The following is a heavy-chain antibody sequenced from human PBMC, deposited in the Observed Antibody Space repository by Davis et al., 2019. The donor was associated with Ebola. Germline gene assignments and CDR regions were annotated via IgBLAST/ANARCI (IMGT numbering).Heavy chain of an antibody. D-gene: IGHD1-26*01. CDR3: ARGWSYPGV. V-gene: IGHV3-7*03. CDR2: IKQDGSEI. Sequence: PAGSLTLSCAASGFTFSTYWMSWVRQAPGKGLEWVASIKQDGSEIYYVDSVKGRFTISRDNAKSSLSLQMNSLRAEDTAVYDCARGWSYPGVWGQGTMVTVSS. CDR1: GFTFSTYW. J-gene: IGHJ3*01.